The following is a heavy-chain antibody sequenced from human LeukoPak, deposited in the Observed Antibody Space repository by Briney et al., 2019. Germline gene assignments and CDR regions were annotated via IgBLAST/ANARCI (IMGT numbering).Heavy chain of an antibody. J-gene: IGHJ3*02. CDR3: AKSGNWNPYDAFDI. D-gene: IGHD1-20*01. V-gene: IGHV3-33*06. Sequence: PGRSLRLSCAASGFTFSSYGMHWVRQAPGKGLEWVAVIWYDGSNKYYADSVKGRFTISRDNSKNTLYLEMNSLRAEDTAVYYCAKSGNWNPYDAFDIWGQGTMVTVSS. CDR2: IWYDGSNK. CDR1: GFTFSSYG.